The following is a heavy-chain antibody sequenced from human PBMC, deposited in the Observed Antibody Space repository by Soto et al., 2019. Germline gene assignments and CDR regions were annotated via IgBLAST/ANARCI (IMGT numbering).Heavy chain of an antibody. J-gene: IGHJ5*02. CDR3: ARDLLPSAVTYYYDSSGPNP. Sequence: SETLSLTCTVSGGSISSYYWSWIRQPPGKGLEWIGYIYYSGSTNYNPSLKSRVTISVDTSKNQFSLKLSSVTAADTAVYYCARDLLPSAVTYYYDSSGPNPWGQGTLVTVSS. V-gene: IGHV4-59*12. D-gene: IGHD3-22*01. CDR2: IYYSGST. CDR1: GGSISSYY.